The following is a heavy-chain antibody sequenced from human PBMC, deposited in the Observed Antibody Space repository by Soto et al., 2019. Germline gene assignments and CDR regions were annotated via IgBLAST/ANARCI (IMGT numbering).Heavy chain of an antibody. CDR3: AGSVSRDYVLY. J-gene: IGHJ4*02. D-gene: IGHD6-6*01. CDR2: IYSGGNT. V-gene: IGHV3-53*01. Sequence: QPVGSLRLSCAASGFTVSNNYMSWVRQAPGKGLEWVSLIYSGGNTYYADSVKGRFTISRDSSKNTLYLQMNSLRAEDTAVYYCAGSVSRDYVLYWGQGTLVTVSS. CDR1: GFTVSNNY.